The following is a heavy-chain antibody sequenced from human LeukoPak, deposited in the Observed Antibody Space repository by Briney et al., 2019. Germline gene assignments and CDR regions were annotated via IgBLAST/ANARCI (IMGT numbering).Heavy chain of an antibody. J-gene: IGHJ3*02. Sequence: KPSETLSLTCTVSGYSISSGYYWGWIRQPPGKGLEWIGSIYHSGRTFYNPSLKSRVTISVDTSKNQFSLKLSSVTAADTAVYYCARDFRYYGSGSYYTYDAFDIWGQGTMVTVSS. V-gene: IGHV4-38-2*02. CDR1: GYSISSGYY. CDR2: IYHSGRT. CDR3: ARDFRYYGSGSYYTYDAFDI. D-gene: IGHD3-10*01.